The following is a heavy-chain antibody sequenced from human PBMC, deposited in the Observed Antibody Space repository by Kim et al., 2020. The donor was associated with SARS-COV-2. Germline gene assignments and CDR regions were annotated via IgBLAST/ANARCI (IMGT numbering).Heavy chain of an antibody. V-gene: IGHV4-39*01. CDR3: ARRAMVRGVPPSYYYYGMDV. J-gene: IGHJ6*02. CDR1: GGSISSSSYY. D-gene: IGHD3-10*01. CDR2: IYYSGST. Sequence: SETLSLTCTVSGGSISSSSYYWGWIRQPPGKGLEWIGSIYYSGSTYYNPSLKSRVTISVDTSKNQFSLKLSSVTAADTAVYYCARRAMVRGVPPSYYYYGMDVWGQGTTVTVSS.